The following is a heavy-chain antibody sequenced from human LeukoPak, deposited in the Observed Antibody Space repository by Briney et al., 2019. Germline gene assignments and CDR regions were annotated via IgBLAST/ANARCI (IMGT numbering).Heavy chain of an antibody. CDR3: ARGPTVTWKANFDY. CDR2: ISYDGSNK. D-gene: IGHD4-17*01. CDR1: GFSFSVYA. V-gene: IGHV3-30-3*01. J-gene: IGHJ4*02. Sequence: PGGSLTLSCAACGFSFSVYAMLGVRQAPGKGLVGGAVISYDGSNKFYADSVEGRFTIYRYNSKNTLYMQMHTLRAEDTAVYYCARGPTVTWKANFDYWGQGTLVTVSS.